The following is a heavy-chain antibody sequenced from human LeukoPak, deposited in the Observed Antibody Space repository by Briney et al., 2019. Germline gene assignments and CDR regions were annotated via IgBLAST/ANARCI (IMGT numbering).Heavy chain of an antibody. V-gene: IGHV4-30-4*01. CDR1: GGSISSGDYY. CDR2: IYYSGST. Sequence: KPSETLSLTCTVSGGSISSGDYYWSWIRQPPGKGLEWIGYIYYSGSTYYNPSLKSRVTISVDTSKNQFSLKLSSVTAADTAVYYCARARDYGDYAIYYFDYRGQGTLVTVSS. J-gene: IGHJ4*02. D-gene: IGHD4-17*01. CDR3: ARARDYGDYAIYYFDY.